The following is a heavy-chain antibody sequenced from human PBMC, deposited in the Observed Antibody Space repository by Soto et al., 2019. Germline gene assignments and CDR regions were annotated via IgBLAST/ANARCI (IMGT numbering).Heavy chain of an antibody. V-gene: IGHV3-23*01. D-gene: IGHD2-21*02. J-gene: IGHJ4*02. Sequence: GGSLRLSRAASGFTFSSYAMSWVRQAPGKGLEWVSAISGSGGSTYYADSVKGRFTISRDNSKNTLYLQMNSLRAEDTAVYYCAKKRYIVVVTAAVDYWGQGTLVTVSS. CDR3: AKKRYIVVVTAAVDY. CDR2: ISGSGGST. CDR1: GFTFSSYA.